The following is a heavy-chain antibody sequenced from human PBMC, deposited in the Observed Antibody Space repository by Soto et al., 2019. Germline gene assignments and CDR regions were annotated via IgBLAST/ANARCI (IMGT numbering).Heavy chain of an antibody. CDR1: VFTFSSYG. V-gene: IGHV3-30*18. CDR2: ISYDGSNK. J-gene: IGHJ6*02. CDR3: AKEGSSSQYYYYGMDV. Sequence: GWSLRLSCASSVFTFSSYGMHWVRQAPGKGLEWVAVISYDGSNKYYADSVKGRFTISRDNSKNTLYLQMNSLRAEDTAVYYCAKEGSSSQYYYYGMDVWGQGTTVTVSS. D-gene: IGHD6-6*01.